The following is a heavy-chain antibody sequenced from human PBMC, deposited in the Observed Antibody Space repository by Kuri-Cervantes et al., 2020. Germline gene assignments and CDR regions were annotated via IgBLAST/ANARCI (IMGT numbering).Heavy chain of an antibody. CDR3: ARGFPNFQYSSGPNPFDY. CDR1: GYTFNSYD. Sequence: ASVKVSCKASGYTFNSYDINWVRQATGQGLEWMGWMNPNSGNTGYAQKFQGRVTMTRNTSISTAYMELSSLRSEDTAVYYCARGFPNFQYSSGPNPFDYWGQGTLVTVSS. V-gene: IGHV1-8*01. J-gene: IGHJ4*02. D-gene: IGHD6-19*01. CDR2: MNPNSGNT.